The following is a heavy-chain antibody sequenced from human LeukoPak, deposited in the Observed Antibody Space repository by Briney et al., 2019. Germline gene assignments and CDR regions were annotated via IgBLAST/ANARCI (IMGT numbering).Heavy chain of an antibody. Sequence: GGSLRLSCAASGFTFSSYWMNWVRQAPGKGLEWLANINADGGEIHYVDSVEGRFTVSRDNGENSVFLQMNSLKVEGAAVYYCAREGLLDILTGYLNWFDPWGQGTLVTVSS. J-gene: IGHJ5*02. V-gene: IGHV3-7*04. CDR3: AREGLLDILTGYLNWFDP. CDR2: INADGGEI. D-gene: IGHD3-9*01. CDR1: GFTFSSYW.